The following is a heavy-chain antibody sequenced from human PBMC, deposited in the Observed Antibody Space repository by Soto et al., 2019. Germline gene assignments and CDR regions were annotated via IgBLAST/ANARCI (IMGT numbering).Heavy chain of an antibody. Sequence: PGGSLRLSCAASGFVFSNYWMHWVPQAPGKGLEWVSGVRSGGSSTDYAESVQGRFSILRDNAKNMLYLQMNSLRVEDTAVYYCANDWSIYGPYWGQGTLVTVSS. CDR2: VRSGGSST. D-gene: IGHD3-9*01. V-gene: IGHV3-74*01. J-gene: IGHJ4*02. CDR3: ANDWSIYGPY. CDR1: GFVFSNYW.